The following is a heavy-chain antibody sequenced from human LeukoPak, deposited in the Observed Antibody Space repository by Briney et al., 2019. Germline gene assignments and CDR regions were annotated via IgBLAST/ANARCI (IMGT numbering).Heavy chain of an antibody. CDR3: ARDEVLSGWYPNWFDP. D-gene: IGHD6-19*01. Sequence: ASVKVSCKVSGYTLTELSMHWVRQAPGKGLEWMGGFDPEDGETIYAQKFQGRVTMTEDTSTDTAYMELSSLRSEDTAVYYCARDEVLSGWYPNWFDPWGQGTLVTVSS. J-gene: IGHJ5*02. V-gene: IGHV1-24*01. CDR2: FDPEDGET. CDR1: GYTLTELS.